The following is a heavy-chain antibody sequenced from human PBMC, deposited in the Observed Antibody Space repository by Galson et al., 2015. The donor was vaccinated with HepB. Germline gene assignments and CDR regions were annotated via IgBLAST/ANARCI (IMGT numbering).Heavy chain of an antibody. Sequence: SLRLSCAASGFTFSSYAMHWVRQAPGKGLEWVAVISYDGSNKYYADSVKGRFTISRDNSKNTLYLQMNSLRAEDTAVYYCARDLPTVIVVVIPGAFDIWGQGTMVTVSS. J-gene: IGHJ3*02. CDR3: ARDLPTVIVVVIPGAFDI. D-gene: IGHD3-22*01. V-gene: IGHV3-30*04. CDR1: GFTFSSYA. CDR2: ISYDGSNK.